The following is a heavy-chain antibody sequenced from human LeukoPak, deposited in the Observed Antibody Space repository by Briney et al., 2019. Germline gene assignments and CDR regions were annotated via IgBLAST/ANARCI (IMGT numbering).Heavy chain of an antibody. Sequence: PSETLSLTCTVSGGSISSYYWSWVRQPPGKGLEWIGYIYYSGSSKYNTSLTSRVSMSVDTSKNQVSLKLSSVTAADTAVYYCARDPSGHFDYWGQGTLVTVSS. CDR3: ARDPSGHFDY. V-gene: IGHV4-59*01. CDR2: IYYSGSS. J-gene: IGHJ4*01. D-gene: IGHD2-15*01. CDR1: GGSISSYY.